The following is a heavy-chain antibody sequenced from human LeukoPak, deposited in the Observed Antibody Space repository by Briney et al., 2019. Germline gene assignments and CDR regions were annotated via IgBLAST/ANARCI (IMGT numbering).Heavy chain of an antibody. CDR3: ASDSPGWSFDP. Sequence: GGSLRLSCAASGFTSSSYSMNWVRQAPGKGLEWVSSISSNGNYIYYADSVRGRFTISRDNAKNSLYLQMNNVRAEDTAVYYCASDSPGWSFDPWGQGTLVTVSS. V-gene: IGHV3-21*01. D-gene: IGHD6-19*01. CDR2: ISSNGNYI. J-gene: IGHJ5*02. CDR1: GFTSSSYS.